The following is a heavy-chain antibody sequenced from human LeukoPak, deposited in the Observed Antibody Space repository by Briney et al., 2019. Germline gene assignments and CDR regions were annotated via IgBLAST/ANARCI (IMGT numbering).Heavy chain of an antibody. CDR1: GGTFSSYA. D-gene: IGHD3-22*01. Sequence: GASVKVSCKASGGTFSSYAISWVRQAPGQGLEWMGGIIPIFGTANYAQKFQGRVTITADESTSTAYMELSSLRSEDTAVYYCARERDSSGYWGYYFDYWGQGTLVTVSS. CDR3: ARERDSSGYWGYYFDY. V-gene: IGHV1-69*13. CDR2: IIPIFGTA. J-gene: IGHJ4*02.